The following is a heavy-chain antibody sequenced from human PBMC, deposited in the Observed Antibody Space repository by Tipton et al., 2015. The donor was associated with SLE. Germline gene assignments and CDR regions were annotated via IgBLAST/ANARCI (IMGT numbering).Heavy chain of an antibody. CDR2: IYYSGST. D-gene: IGHD1-1*01. Sequence: TLSLTCTVSGGSISSGGYYWSWIRQHPGKGLEWIGYIYYSGSTYYNPSLKSRVTISVDTSKNQFSLKLSPVTAANTAVYYCARSQLETLAFDIWGQGTMVTVSS. CDR3: ARSQLETLAFDI. CDR1: GGSISSGGYY. J-gene: IGHJ3*02. V-gene: IGHV4-31*03.